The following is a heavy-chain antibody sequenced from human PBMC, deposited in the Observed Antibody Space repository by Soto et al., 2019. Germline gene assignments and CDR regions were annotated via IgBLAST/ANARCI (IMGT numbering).Heavy chain of an antibody. CDR1: GYTFTSYA. D-gene: IGHD3-10*01. J-gene: IGHJ5*02. CDR2: INAGNGNT. Sequence: RASVKVSCKASGYTFTSYAMRWVRQAPGQRLEWMGWINAGNGNTKYSQKFQGRVTITRDTSASTAYMELSSLRSEDTAVYYCARDPLGMVRGVSGFDPWGQGTLVTVSS. CDR3: ARDPLGMVRGVSGFDP. V-gene: IGHV1-3*01.